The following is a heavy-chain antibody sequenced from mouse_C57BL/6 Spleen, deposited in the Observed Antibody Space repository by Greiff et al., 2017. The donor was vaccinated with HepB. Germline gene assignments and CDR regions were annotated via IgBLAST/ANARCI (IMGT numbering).Heavy chain of an antibody. Sequence: EVQLQQSGPELVKPGASVKISCKASGYTFTDYYMNWVKQSHGKSLEWIGDINPNNGGTSYNQKFKGKATLTVDKSSSTAYMELRSLTSEDSAVYYCARKGAYYSNPYWYFDVWGTGTTVTVSS. CDR2: INPNNGGT. CDR3: ARKGAYYSNPYWYFDV. CDR1: GYTFTDYY. V-gene: IGHV1-26*01. J-gene: IGHJ1*03. D-gene: IGHD2-5*01.